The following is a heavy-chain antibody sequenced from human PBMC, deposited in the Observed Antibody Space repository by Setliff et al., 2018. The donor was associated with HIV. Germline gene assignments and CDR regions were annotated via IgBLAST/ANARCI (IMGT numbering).Heavy chain of an antibody. J-gene: IGHJ4*02. Sequence: RASVKVSCKASGYTFTGYNMHWVRQAPGQGLEWMGWIDHNSGGTNYAQNFQGRVTMTRDTSICTAYMELSSLRPEDTAVYYCASARIPTGGTSTSFDYWGQGTLVTVSS. D-gene: IGHD1-1*01. CDR2: IDHNSGGT. CDR1: GYTFTGYN. V-gene: IGHV1-2*02. CDR3: ASARIPTGGTSTSFDY.